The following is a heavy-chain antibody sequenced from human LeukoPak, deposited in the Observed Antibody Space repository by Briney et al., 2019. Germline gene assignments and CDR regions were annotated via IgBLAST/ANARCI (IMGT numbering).Heavy chain of an antibody. CDR3: AREIGSYPWRSWFDS. J-gene: IGHJ5*01. V-gene: IGHV4-34*01. CDR2: INHSGST. D-gene: IGHD3-10*01. Sequence: SETLSLTCAVYGGSFSGYYWSWIRQPPGKGLEWIGEINHSGSTNYNPSLKSRVTISVDTSKNQFSLKLRSVTAADTAVYYCAREIGSYPWRSWFDSWGQGTLVTVSS. CDR1: GGSFSGYY.